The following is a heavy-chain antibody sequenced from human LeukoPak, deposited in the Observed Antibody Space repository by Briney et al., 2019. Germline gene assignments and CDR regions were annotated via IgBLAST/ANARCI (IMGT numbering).Heavy chain of an antibody. J-gene: IGHJ4*02. D-gene: IGHD5/OR15-5a*01. CDR1: GFTFRSYT. Sequence: PGGSLRLSCAASGFTFRSYTMNWVRQAPGKRLEWVSSISSSSSYIYYADSVKGRFTISRDNAKNSLYLQMNSLRAEDTAVYYCARDVSADYWGQGTLVTVSS. CDR3: ARDVSADY. V-gene: IGHV3-21*01. CDR2: ISSSSSYI.